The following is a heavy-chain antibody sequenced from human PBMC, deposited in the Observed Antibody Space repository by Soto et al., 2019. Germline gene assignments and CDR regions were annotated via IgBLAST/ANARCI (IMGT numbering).Heavy chain of an antibody. V-gene: IGHV1-69*06. CDR1: GGTFSSYA. CDR3: ARDCSSTSCRYQGNRYHGMDV. D-gene: IGHD2-2*01. Sequence: GASVKVSCKASGGTFSSYAISWVRQAPGQGLEWMGGIIPIFGTANYAQKFQGRVTITADKSTSTAYMELSSLRSEDTAVYYCARDCSSTSCRYQGNRYHGMDVWGQGTTVTVSS. J-gene: IGHJ6*02. CDR2: IIPIFGTA.